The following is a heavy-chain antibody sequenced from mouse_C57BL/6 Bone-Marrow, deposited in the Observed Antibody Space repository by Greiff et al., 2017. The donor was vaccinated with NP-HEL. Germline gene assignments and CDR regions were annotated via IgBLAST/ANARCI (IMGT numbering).Heavy chain of an antibody. J-gene: IGHJ2*01. CDR2: ISSGSSTI. Sequence: DVKLVESGGGLVKPGGSLKLSCAASGFTFSDYGMHWVRQAPEKGLEWVAYISSGSSTIYYADTVKGRFTISRDNAKNTLFLQMTSLRSEDTAMYYCARSITTVVAPFDYWGQGTTLTGSS. CDR3: ARSITTVVAPFDY. CDR1: GFTFSDYG. D-gene: IGHD1-1*01. V-gene: IGHV5-17*01.